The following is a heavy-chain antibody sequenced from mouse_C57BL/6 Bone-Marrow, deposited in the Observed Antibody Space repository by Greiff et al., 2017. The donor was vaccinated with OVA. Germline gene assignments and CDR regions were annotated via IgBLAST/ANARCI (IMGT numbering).Heavy chain of an antibody. Sequence: EVQLQQSGAELVRPGASVKLSCTASGFNIKDDYMHWVKQRPEQGLEWIGWIDPENGDTEYASKFQGKATITADTTSNTAYLQLSSLTSEDTAVYYCTTFLDGYAPDYWGQGTTLTVSS. CDR2: IDPENGDT. D-gene: IGHD2-2*01. V-gene: IGHV14-4*01. J-gene: IGHJ2*01. CDR1: GFNIKDDY. CDR3: TTFLDGYAPDY.